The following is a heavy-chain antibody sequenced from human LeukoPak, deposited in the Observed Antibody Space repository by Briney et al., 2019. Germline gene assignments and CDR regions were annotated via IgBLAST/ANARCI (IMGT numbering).Heavy chain of an antibody. CDR1: GYSFTNHG. D-gene: IGHD3-22*01. V-gene: IGHV1-18*01. CDR2: ISAYNGYT. Sequence: ASVKVSCKASGYSFTNHGISWVRQAPGQGLEWMGWISAYNGYTHFAQKFQGRVTMTTDTSTSTAYMELRSLRSDDTAVYYCARGFPPRRNYDSSGYYSYYFDHWGQGTLVTVSS. J-gene: IGHJ4*02. CDR3: ARGFPPRRNYDSSGYYSYYFDH.